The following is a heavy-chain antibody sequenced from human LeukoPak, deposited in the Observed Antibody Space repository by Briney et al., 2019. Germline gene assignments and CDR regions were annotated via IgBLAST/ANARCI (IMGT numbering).Heavy chain of an antibody. CDR1: GFTFSDYA. CDR3: TKDVGVILFHY. Sequence: PGGSLRLSCAASGFTFSDYAMSCLRQAPGKGLEWVSTISNSGGSTHYADSLKGRFTISRDNSKSTLYLQMNSLRAEDTAIYYCTKDVGVILFHYWGQGTLVTVSS. D-gene: IGHD3-16*01. CDR2: ISNSGGST. V-gene: IGHV3-23*01. J-gene: IGHJ4*02.